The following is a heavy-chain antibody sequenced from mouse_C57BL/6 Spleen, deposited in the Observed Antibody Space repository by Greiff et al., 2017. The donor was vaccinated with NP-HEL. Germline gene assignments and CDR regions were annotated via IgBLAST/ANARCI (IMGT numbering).Heavy chain of an antibody. CDR2: IYPGDGDT. V-gene: IGHV1-82*01. CDR1: GYAFSSSW. J-gene: IGHJ2*01. Sequence: QVQLKQSGPELVKPGASVKISCKASGYAFSSSWMNWVKQRPGKGLEWIGRIYPGDGDTNYNGKFKGKATLTADKSSSTAYMQLSSLTSEDSAVYFCAITTRYYFDYWGQGTALTVSS. CDR3: AITTRYYFDY. D-gene: IGHD2-12*01.